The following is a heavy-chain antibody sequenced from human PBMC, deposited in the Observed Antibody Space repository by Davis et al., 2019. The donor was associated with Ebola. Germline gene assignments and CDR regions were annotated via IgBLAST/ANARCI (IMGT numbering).Heavy chain of an antibody. CDR3: ARVPLGGPYYYYYGMDV. CDR2: IYPGDSDT. D-gene: IGHD3-16*01. Sequence: GGSLRLSCKGSGYSFTSYWIGWVRQMPGKGLEWMGIIYPGDSDTRYSPSFQGQVTISADKSISTAYLQWSSLKASDTAMYYCARVPLGGPYYYYYGMDVWGQGTTVTVSS. CDR1: GYSFTSYW. J-gene: IGHJ6*02. V-gene: IGHV5-51*01.